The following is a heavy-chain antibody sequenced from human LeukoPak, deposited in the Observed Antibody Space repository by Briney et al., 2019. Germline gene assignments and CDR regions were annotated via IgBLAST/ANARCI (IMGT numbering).Heavy chain of an antibody. Sequence: GASVTVSCTASGYTFTIYGISWVRHAPRQGLEWMGWISAYNGNTNYAQKLHGRVTMTTDTSTSTAYMELRRMRSDDTHVYYCARLVVPAAMNGTYVWGQGTTVTVS. V-gene: IGHV1-18*01. J-gene: IGHJ6*02. CDR2: ISAYNGNT. D-gene: IGHD2-2*01. CDR1: GYTFTIYG. CDR3: ARLVVPAAMNGTYV.